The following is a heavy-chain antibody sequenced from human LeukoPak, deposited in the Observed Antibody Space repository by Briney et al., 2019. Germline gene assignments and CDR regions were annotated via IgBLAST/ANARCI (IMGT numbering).Heavy chain of an antibody. CDR2: ICYSGST. J-gene: IGHJ4*02. Sequence: SETLSLTCTVSGGSISSYYWSWIRQPPGKGLEWIGYICYSGSTNYNPSLKSRVTISVDTSKNQFSLKLSSVTAADTAVYYCARASSWYKNDYWGQGTLVTVSS. V-gene: IGHV4-59*01. D-gene: IGHD6-13*01. CDR1: GGSISSYY. CDR3: ARASSWYKNDY.